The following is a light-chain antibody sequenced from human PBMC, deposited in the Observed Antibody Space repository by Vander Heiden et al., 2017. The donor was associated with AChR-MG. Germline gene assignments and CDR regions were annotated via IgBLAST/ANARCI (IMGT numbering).Light chain of an antibody. CDR1: SSDVGSYKY. Sequence: QSALTQPASVSGAPGQSITISCTATSSDVGSYKYVSWYQQLPDKAPKVMIYDVSKRPSGVSNRFSGSKSGNTASLTISGLQAEDEADYYCSSYTSSAPNYVFGTGTKVTVL. V-gene: IGLV2-14*01. CDR3: SSYTSSAPNYV. J-gene: IGLJ1*01. CDR2: DVS.